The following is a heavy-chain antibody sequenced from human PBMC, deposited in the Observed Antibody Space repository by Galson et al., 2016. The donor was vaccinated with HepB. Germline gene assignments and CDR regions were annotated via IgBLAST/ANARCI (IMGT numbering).Heavy chain of an antibody. J-gene: IGHJ3*02. CDR1: GFTFSSYW. Sequence: SLRLSCAASGFTFSSYWMSWVRQAPGKGLVWVSGINSDGTSTTYADSVKGRFTISRDNAKNTLYLQMNSLRAEDTAVYYCATGNGHAFEIWGQGTMVTVAS. CDR3: ATGNGHAFEI. CDR2: INSDGTST. D-gene: IGHD2-8*01. V-gene: IGHV3-74*01.